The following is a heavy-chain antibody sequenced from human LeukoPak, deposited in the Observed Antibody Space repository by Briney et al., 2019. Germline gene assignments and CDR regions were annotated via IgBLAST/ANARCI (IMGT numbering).Heavy chain of an antibody. CDR1: GGSFSGYY. D-gene: IGHD1-26*01. Sequence: PSETLSLTCAVYGGSFSGYYRSWIRQPPGKGLEWIGEINHSGSTNYNPSLKSRVTISVDTSKNQFSLKLSSVTAADTAVYYCASAKVGATGLFDYWGQGTLVTVSS. V-gene: IGHV4-34*01. CDR2: INHSGST. J-gene: IGHJ4*02. CDR3: ASAKVGATGLFDY.